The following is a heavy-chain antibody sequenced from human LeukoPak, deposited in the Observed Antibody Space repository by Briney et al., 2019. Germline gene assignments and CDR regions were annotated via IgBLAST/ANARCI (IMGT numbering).Heavy chain of an antibody. V-gene: IGHV3-7*01. CDR2: IKQDGSEK. D-gene: IGHD5-24*01. CDR3: ARGRCPQSALYCFDC. CDR1: GFTFSSYW. Sequence: PGGSLRLSCAASGFTFSSYWMSWVRQAPGKGLEWVASIKQDGSEKYYVDSVKGRFTVSRDNAKNSLYLQMNSLRPEDTAVYYCARGRCPQSALYCFDCCGQGTLVTVSS. J-gene: IGHJ4*02.